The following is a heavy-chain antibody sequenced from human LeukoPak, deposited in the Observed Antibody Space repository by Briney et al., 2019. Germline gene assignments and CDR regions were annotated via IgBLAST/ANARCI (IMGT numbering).Heavy chain of an antibody. Sequence: GGSLRLSCAASGVTFSSYSMNWVRQAPGKGLEWVSSISSRSTYIYYADSVKGRFTISRDNSKNTLYLQMNSLRAEDTAVYYCAKSLGYSSGFLDYWGQGTLVTVSS. CDR2: ISSRSTYI. J-gene: IGHJ4*02. V-gene: IGHV3-21*04. CDR3: AKSLGYSSGFLDY. CDR1: GVTFSSYS. D-gene: IGHD6-19*01.